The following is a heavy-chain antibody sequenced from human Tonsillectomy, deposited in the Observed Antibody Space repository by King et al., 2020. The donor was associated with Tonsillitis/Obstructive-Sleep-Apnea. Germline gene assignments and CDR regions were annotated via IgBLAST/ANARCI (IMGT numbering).Heavy chain of an antibody. CDR1: GGTFSSYD. D-gene: IGHD5-12*01. J-gene: IGHJ6*03. Sequence: QLGQSVAEVKKPGSSVKLYCNASGGTFSSYDISWVRQAPGQGLEWMGGIITIFGTANYAQKFQGRVTITADESTSTAYMELSSLRSEDTAVYYCARSVATIDYYYYHYMDVWGKGTTVTVSS. V-gene: IGHV1-69*12. CDR3: ARSVATIDYYYYHYMDV. CDR2: IITIFGTA.